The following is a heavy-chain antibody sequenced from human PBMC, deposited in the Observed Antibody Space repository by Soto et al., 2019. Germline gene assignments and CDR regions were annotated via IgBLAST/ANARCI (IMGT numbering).Heavy chain of an antibody. Sequence: QVQLVQSGAEVKKPGASVKVSCKASGYTFTSYDINWVRQATGQGLEWMGWMNPNSGNTGYAQKFQGRVTMTRNTSISTAYVELSSLRSEDTAVYYCARGGRDYGDYGGGAFDIWGQGTMVTVSS. J-gene: IGHJ3*02. CDR2: MNPNSGNT. CDR1: GYTFTSYD. D-gene: IGHD4-17*01. CDR3: ARGGRDYGDYGGGAFDI. V-gene: IGHV1-8*01.